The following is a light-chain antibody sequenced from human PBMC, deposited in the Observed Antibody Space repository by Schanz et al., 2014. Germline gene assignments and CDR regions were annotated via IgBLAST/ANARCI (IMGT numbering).Light chain of an antibody. CDR2: GAS. J-gene: IGKJ3*01. CDR3: QQRSNWPRT. V-gene: IGKV3D-20*02. CDR1: QSVSSNY. Sequence: EIVLTQSPGTLSLSPGERATLSCRASQSVSSNYLAWYQQQPGQAPRLLIYGASSRATGIPDRFSGRGSGADFTLTISRLEPEDFAVYYCQQRSNWPRTFGPGTKVDIK.